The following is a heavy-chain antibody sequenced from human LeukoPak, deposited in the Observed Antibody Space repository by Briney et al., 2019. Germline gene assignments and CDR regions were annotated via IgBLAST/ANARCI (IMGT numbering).Heavy chain of an antibody. J-gene: IGHJ4*02. CDR2: IYTSGST. V-gene: IGHV4-61*02. CDR3: ARDDLNYYGSGSYAN. D-gene: IGHD3-10*01. Sequence: SETLSLTCTVSGGSISSGSYYWSWIRQPAGKGLEWIGRIYTSGSTNYNPSLKSRVTISVDTSKNQFSLKLSSVTAADTAVYYCARDDLNYYGSGSYANWGQGTLVTVSS. CDR1: GGSISSGSYY.